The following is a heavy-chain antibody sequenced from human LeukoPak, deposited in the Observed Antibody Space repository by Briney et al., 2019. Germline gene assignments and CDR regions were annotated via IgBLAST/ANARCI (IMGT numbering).Heavy chain of an antibody. J-gene: IGHJ4*02. V-gene: IGHV3-23*01. CDR3: AKSGYNPFDY. D-gene: IGHD5-24*01. CDR1: GFTFSSSA. CDR2: ISGSGSGGST. Sequence: GGSLRLSCAASGFTFSSSAMSWVRHAPGKGLEGVSSISGSGSGGSTYYADSVKGRFTISRDNSKNTLYLQMNSLRAEDTAVYYCAKSGYNPFDYWGQGTLVTVSS.